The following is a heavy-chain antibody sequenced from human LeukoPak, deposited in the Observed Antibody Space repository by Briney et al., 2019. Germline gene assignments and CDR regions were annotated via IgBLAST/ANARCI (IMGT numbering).Heavy chain of an antibody. CDR3: ARDWNDYFDY. CDR2: ISSRSSYT. V-gene: IGHV3-21*01. J-gene: IGHJ4*02. Sequence: GGSLRLSCAASGFTFSSSSMNWVRQAPGKGLEWVSSISSRSSYTYYADSMKGRFTISRDNAKNSLYLQMNSLRDEDTAAYYCARDWNDYFDYWGQGTLVTVSS. D-gene: IGHD1-1*01. CDR1: GFTFSSSS.